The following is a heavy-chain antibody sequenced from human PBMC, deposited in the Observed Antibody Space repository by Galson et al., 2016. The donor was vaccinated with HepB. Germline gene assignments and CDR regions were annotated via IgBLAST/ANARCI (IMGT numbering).Heavy chain of an antibody. CDR1: GFTFSSSG. D-gene: IGHD1-14*01. J-gene: IGHJ3*01. Sequence: SLRLSCAASGFTFSSSGMQWVRQGPGKGLEWVALIWHDGSNKYYADSVKGRFTISRDNSKNTLYLQVNSLRAEDAAVYYCARGGRNRGAVDVWGQGTMVTVSS. V-gene: IGHV3-33*01. CDR3: ARGGRNRGAVDV. CDR2: IWHDGSNK.